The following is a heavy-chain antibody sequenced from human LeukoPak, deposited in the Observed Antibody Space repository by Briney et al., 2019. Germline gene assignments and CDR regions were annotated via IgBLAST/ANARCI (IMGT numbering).Heavy chain of an antibody. D-gene: IGHD1-26*01. Sequence: ASVKVSCKASGYTFTGYYMHWVRQAPGQGLEWMGWINPNSGGTNYAQKFQGRVTMTRDTSISTAYMELSRLRSDDTAVYYCARDRSGSYVSTAFDIWGQGTMVTVSS. CDR2: INPNSGGT. CDR1: GYTFTGYY. CDR3: ARDRSGSYVSTAFDI. J-gene: IGHJ3*02. V-gene: IGHV1-2*02.